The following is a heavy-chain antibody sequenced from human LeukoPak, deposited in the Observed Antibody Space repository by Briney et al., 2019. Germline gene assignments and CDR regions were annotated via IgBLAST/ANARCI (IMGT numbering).Heavy chain of an antibody. J-gene: IGHJ4*02. CDR3: AKGQQGHMWLDN. CDR1: AFTFRSFG. V-gene: IGHV3-30*18. Sequence: GGALRLSCAASAFTFRSFGKKWVRQAPGKGLEWVAFISSDGGNVYYADSVNGRFSISRDNFKATLYLQMNSLRPEDTAVYYCAKGQQGHMWLDNWGQGTLVIVSS. CDR2: ISSDGGNV. D-gene: IGHD6-13*01.